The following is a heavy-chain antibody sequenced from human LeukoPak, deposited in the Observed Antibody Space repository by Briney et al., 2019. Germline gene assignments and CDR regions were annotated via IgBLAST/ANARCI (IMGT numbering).Heavy chain of an antibody. CDR1: GFTFSNAW. Sequence: PGGSIRLSCAASGFTFSNAWMSWVRQAPGKGLEWVGRIKSKTDGGTTDYAAPVKGRFTISRDDSKNTLYLQMNSLNTEDTGVYYCARGPILLWIHNGMDVWGQGTTVIVSS. CDR2: IKSKTDGGTT. CDR3: ARGPILLWIHNGMDV. D-gene: IGHD3-16*01. V-gene: IGHV3-15*01. J-gene: IGHJ6*02.